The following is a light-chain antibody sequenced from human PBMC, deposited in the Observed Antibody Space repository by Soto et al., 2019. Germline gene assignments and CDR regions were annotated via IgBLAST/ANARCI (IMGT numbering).Light chain of an antibody. CDR3: QHYGSSWT. CDR1: QTVSSNY. Sequence: EIVLTQSPGTLSLSPGERATLSCRASQTVSSNYLAWFQQKGGQAPRLLIFGASSRAAGIPYRFSGSVSGTDFILTISRLEREDFAVYYCQHYGSSWTFGQGTKVDTK. CDR2: GAS. V-gene: IGKV3-20*01. J-gene: IGKJ1*01.